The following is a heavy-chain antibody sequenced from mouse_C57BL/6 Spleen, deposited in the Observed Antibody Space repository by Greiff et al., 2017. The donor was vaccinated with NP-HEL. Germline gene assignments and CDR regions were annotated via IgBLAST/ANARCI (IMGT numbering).Heavy chain of an antibody. J-gene: IGHJ4*01. CDR2: ISRGGDYI. V-gene: IGHV5-9-1*02. CDR3: TRPHYYGSSYYAMDY. CDR1: GFTFSSYA. D-gene: IGHD1-1*01. Sequence: EVQLVESGEGLVKPGGSLKLSCAASGFTFSSYAMSWVRQTPEKRLEWVAYISRGGDYIYYADTVKGRFTISRDNARNTLYLQMSSLKSEDTAMYYCTRPHYYGSSYYAMDYWGQGTSVTVSS.